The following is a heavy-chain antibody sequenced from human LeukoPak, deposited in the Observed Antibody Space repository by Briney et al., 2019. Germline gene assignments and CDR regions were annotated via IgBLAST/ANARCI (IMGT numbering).Heavy chain of an antibody. J-gene: IGHJ4*02. CDR1: GFTFGDYA. Sequence: PGRSLRLSCTASGFTFGDYAMSWVRQAPGKGLEWVGFIRSKAYGGTTEYAASVKGRFTISRDDSKSIAYLQMNSLKTEDTAVYYRTRGAVGATTFFDYWGQGTLVTVSS. CDR3: TRGAVGATTFFDY. D-gene: IGHD1-26*01. V-gene: IGHV3-49*04. CDR2: IRSKAYGGTT.